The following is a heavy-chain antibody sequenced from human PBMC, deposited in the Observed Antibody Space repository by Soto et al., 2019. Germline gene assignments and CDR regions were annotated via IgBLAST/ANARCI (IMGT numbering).Heavy chain of an antibody. V-gene: IGHV1-46*01. CDR3: SRESQSSGWSWFDY. CDR2: INPSGGST. CDR1: GYTFTNYY. J-gene: IGHJ4*02. Sequence: QVQLVQSGAEVKKPGASVKVSCKASGYTFTNYYIHWVRQAPGQGLEWMGMINPSGGSTSYTRRFQGSVTLTRDTSTSTVYMELSSLRSEDTAVYYCSRESQSSGWSWFDYCGQGTLVTVSS. D-gene: IGHD6-19*01.